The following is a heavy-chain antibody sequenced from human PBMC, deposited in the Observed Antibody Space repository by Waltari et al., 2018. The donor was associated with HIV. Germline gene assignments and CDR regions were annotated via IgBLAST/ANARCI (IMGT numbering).Heavy chain of an antibody. J-gene: IGHJ6*02. Sequence: QVQLVQSGAEVKKPGASVKVSCKASGYTFTSYDINWVRQATGQGLEWMGGMNPNSGNTGYAQKFQGRVTMTRNTSISTAYMELSSLRSEDTAVYYCARLGYCSSTSCYYYYYYGMDVWGRGTTVTVSS. D-gene: IGHD2-2*01. CDR1: GYTFTSYD. CDR2: MNPNSGNT. V-gene: IGHV1-8*01. CDR3: ARLGYCSSTSCYYYYYYGMDV.